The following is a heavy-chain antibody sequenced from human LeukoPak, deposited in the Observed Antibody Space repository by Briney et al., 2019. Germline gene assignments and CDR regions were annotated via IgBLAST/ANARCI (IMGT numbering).Heavy chain of an antibody. V-gene: IGHV4-4*07. CDR1: GGSISAYY. CDR2: LHSSGET. Sequence: PSETLSLTCVVSGGSISAYYWNWIRQPAGKGLEWIGRLHSSGETTSNPSLMSRATMSLDTSRNHFSLNLTSVTAADTAIYYCATMFGESSDFDHWGQGTLVTVSS. J-gene: IGHJ4*02. D-gene: IGHD3-10*02. CDR3: ATMFGESSDFDH.